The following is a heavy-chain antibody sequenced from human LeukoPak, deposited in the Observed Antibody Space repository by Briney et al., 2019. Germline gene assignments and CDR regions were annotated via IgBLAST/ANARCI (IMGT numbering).Heavy chain of an antibody. CDR1: GGTFSSYA. D-gene: IGHD3-22*01. CDR3: ATGLHYYDSSGLKEYFQH. Sequence: GASMKVSCKASGGTFSSYAISWVRQAPGQGLEWMGRIIPIFGIANYAQKFQGRVTITADKSTSTAYMELSSLRSEDTAVYYCATGLHYYDSSGLKEYFQHWGQGTLVTVSS. J-gene: IGHJ1*01. CDR2: IIPIFGIA. V-gene: IGHV1-69*04.